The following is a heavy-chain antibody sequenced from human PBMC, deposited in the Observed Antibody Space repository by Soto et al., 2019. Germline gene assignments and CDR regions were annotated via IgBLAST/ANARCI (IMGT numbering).Heavy chain of an antibody. J-gene: IGHJ5*02. D-gene: IGHD6-13*01. V-gene: IGHV4-4*07. Sequence: SETLSLTCTVSGASMNSYHWSWIRQPAGKGLEWIGHIHSSGSTNYNPSLKSRVTMSVDTSKNQFSLRLMSLTAADTAVYYCARDQGVAAAGITWFDPWGQGTLVTVSS. CDR3: ARDQGVAAAGITWFDP. CDR2: IHSSGST. CDR1: GASMNSYH.